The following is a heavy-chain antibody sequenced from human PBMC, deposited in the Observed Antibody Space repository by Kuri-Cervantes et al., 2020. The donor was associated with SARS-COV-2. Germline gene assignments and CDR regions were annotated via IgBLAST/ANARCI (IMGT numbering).Heavy chain of an antibody. D-gene: IGHD1-26*01. Sequence: GGSLRLSCAASGFTFSSYSMNWVRQAPGKGLEWVSYISSSSSTIYYADSVKGRFTISRDNAKNSLYLQMNSLRAEDTAVYYCANRGALSGSYYYYYYYYMDVWGKGTTVTVSS. CDR1: GFTFSSYS. J-gene: IGHJ6*03. CDR2: ISSSSSTI. CDR3: ANRGALSGSYYYYYYYYMDV. V-gene: IGHV3-48*01.